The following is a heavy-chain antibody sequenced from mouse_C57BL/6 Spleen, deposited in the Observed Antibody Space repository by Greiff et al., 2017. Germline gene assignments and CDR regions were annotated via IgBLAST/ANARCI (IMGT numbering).Heavy chain of an antibody. CDR2: ISSGGSYT. CDR1: GFTFSSYG. D-gene: IGHD3-3*01. CDR3: ERHQTRVFDY. J-gene: IGHJ2*01. Sequence: EVQLVESGGDLVKPGGSLKLSCAASGFTFSSYGMSWVRQTPDKRLEWVATISSGGSYTYYPDIVKGRFTISGDNAKNTLYLQMSSLKSEDTVMYYCERHQTRVFDYWGQGTMLTVSS. V-gene: IGHV5-6*01.